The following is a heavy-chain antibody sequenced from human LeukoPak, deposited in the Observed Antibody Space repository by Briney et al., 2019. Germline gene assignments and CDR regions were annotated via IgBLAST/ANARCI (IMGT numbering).Heavy chain of an antibody. CDR3: AKDRPDYYDSSTPADY. V-gene: IGHV3-23*01. CDR1: GFTFSSYA. J-gene: IGHJ4*02. CDR2: ISGSGGST. D-gene: IGHD3-22*01. Sequence: PGGSLRLSCAASGFTFSSYAMSWVRQAPGKGLEWVSAISGSGGSTYYADSVKGRFTISRDNSKNTLYLQMNSLRAEDTAVYYWAKDRPDYYDSSTPADYWGQGTLVTVSS.